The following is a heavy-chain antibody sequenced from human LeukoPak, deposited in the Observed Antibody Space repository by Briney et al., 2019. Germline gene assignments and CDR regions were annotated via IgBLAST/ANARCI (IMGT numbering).Heavy chain of an antibody. D-gene: IGHD2-2*01. Sequence: MPSENLSLTCTVSGGSISSYYWSWIRQPPGKGLEWIGYIYYSGSTNYNPSLKSRVTISVDTSKNQFSLKLSSVSSADTAVYYCARETIPLGYCSSTSCLRYFDYWGQGTLVTVSS. CDR3: ARETIPLGYCSSTSCLRYFDY. J-gene: IGHJ4*02. CDR1: GGSISSYY. V-gene: IGHV4-59*01. CDR2: IYYSGST.